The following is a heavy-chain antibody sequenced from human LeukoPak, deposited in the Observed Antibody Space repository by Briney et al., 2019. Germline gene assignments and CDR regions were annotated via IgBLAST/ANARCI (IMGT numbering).Heavy chain of an antibody. V-gene: IGHV3-7*01. Sequence: GGSLRLSCAASGFTFDDYGMSWVRQAPGKGLEWVANIKQDGSEKYYVDSVKGRFTISRDNAKNSLYLQMNSLRAEDTAVYYCARYRKWLFSQNLDYWGRGTLVTVSS. D-gene: IGHD3-22*01. CDR3: ARYRKWLFSQNLDY. CDR1: GFTFDDYG. J-gene: IGHJ4*02. CDR2: IKQDGSEK.